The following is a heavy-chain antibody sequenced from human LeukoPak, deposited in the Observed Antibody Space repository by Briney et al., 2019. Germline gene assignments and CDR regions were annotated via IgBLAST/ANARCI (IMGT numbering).Heavy chain of an antibody. V-gene: IGHV4-34*01. CDR2: INHSGST. Sequence: SETLSLTCAVYGGSFSGYYWSWIRQPPGKWLEWIGEINHSGSTNYNPSLKSRVTISVDTSKNQFSLKLSSVTAADTAVYYCARDGGGGSPSYPGYWYSDLWGRGTLVTVSS. D-gene: IGHD2-15*01. CDR3: ARDGGGGSPSYPGYWYSDL. CDR1: GGSFSGYY. J-gene: IGHJ2*01.